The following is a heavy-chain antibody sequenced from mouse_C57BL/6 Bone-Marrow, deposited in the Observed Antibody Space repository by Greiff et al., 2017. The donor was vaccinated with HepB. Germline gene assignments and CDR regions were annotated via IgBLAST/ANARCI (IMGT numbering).Heavy chain of an antibody. Sequence: QVQLQQPGAELVKPGASVKMSCKASGYTFTSYWITWVKQRPGQGLEWIGDIYPGSGSTNYNEKFKSKATLTVDTSSSTAYMQLSSLTSEDSAVYYCARETAHGTLFAYWGQGTLVTVSA. D-gene: IGHD3-2*02. J-gene: IGHJ3*01. CDR2: IYPGSGST. CDR1: GYTFTSYW. CDR3: ARETAHGTLFAY. V-gene: IGHV1-55*01.